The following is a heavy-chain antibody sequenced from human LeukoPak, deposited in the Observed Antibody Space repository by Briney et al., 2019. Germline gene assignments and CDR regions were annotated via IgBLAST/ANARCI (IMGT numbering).Heavy chain of an antibody. V-gene: IGHV3-23*01. D-gene: IGHD6-13*01. CDR2: IRGSGGST. J-gene: IGHJ5*02. Sequence: GGSLRLSCAASGFTFSNYAMSWVRQAPGKGLEWVTGIRGSGGSTYYADSVKGRFTISRDNSKNTLYLQMNSLRAEDTAVYYCAKMRVAAAGGGKNWFDPWGQGTLVTVSS. CDR1: GFTFSNYA. CDR3: AKMRVAAAGGGKNWFDP.